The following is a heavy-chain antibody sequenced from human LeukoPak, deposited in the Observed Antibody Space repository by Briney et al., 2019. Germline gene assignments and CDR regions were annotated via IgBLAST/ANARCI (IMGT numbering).Heavy chain of an antibody. CDR3: ARERGGGFCSGGRCYRGYFDY. V-gene: IGHV3-30-3*01. D-gene: IGHD2-15*01. Sequence: GGSLRLSCAASGFTFSSYTMHWVRQAPGQGLEWVAVISYDGSNKYFADSVKGRFTISRDNSKNTLYLQMNSLRAEDTAGYYCARERGGGFCSGGRCYRGYFDYWGQGTLVTVSS. CDR2: ISYDGSNK. CDR1: GFTFSSYT. J-gene: IGHJ4*02.